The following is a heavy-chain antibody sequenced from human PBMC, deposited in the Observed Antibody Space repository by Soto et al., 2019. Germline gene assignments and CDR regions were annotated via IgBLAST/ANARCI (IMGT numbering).Heavy chain of an antibody. V-gene: IGHV1-69*12. D-gene: IGHD6-19*01. J-gene: IGHJ6*02. CDR1: GGTFSSYA. Sequence: QVQLVQSGAEVKKPGSSVQVSCKASGGTFSSYAFSWVRQAPGQGLEWMGGIIPIFGTADYAQKFQGRVTITADESTSTAHMELSSLRSEYTAVYYCASRSKEAGFGGNYYYGMDVWGQGTTVTVSS. CDR2: IIPIFGTA. CDR3: ASRSKEAGFGGNYYYGMDV.